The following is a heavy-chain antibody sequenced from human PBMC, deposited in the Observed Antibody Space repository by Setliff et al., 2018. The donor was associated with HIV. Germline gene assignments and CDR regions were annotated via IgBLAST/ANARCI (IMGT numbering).Heavy chain of an antibody. Sequence: PPGKGLEWIGSIYYGGSTYYNPSLKSRVTISVDTSKNQFSLKLSSVTAADTAVYYCARVEGATPDAFDIWGQGTMVTVSS. CDR3: ARVEGATPDAFDI. D-gene: IGHD1-26*01. J-gene: IGHJ3*02. V-gene: IGHV4-39*07. CDR2: IYYGGST.